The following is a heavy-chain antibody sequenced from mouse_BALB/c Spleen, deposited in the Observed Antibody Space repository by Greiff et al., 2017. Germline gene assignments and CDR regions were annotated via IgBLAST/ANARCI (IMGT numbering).Heavy chain of an antibody. J-gene: IGHJ3*01. CDR1: GYAFTNYL. D-gene: IGHD3-2*01. V-gene: IGHV1-54*01. CDR2: INPGSGGT. Sequence: QVQLQQSGAELVRPGTSVKVSCKASGYAFTNYLIEWVKQRPGQGLEWIGVINPGSGGTNYNEKFKGKATLTADKSSSTAYMQLSSLTSDDSAVYFCVREDLDSSGYRFAYWGQGTLVTVSA. CDR3: VREDLDSSGYRFAY.